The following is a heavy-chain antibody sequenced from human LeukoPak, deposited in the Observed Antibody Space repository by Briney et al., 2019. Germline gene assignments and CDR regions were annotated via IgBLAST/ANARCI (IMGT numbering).Heavy chain of an antibody. J-gene: IGHJ6*02. CDR1: GFPISTNY. CDR3: ARDHITMIRGVSYYYYGMDV. D-gene: IGHD3-10*01. V-gene: IGHV3-53*01. Sequence: GGSLRLSCAASGFPISTNYMSWVRQAPGKGPEWVTIIYSGGNTFYADSVKGRFTISRDSSKNTLFLQMISLRAEDTAVYYCARDHITMIRGVSYYYYGMDVWGQGTTVTVSS. CDR2: IYSGGNT.